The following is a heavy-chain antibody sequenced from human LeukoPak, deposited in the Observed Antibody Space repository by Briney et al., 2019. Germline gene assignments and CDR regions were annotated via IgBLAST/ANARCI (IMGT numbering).Heavy chain of an antibody. J-gene: IGHJ4*02. D-gene: IGHD1-26*01. CDR1: GLIFNNYA. CDR3: AKGGKWDVTPFDY. V-gene: IGHV3-23*01. CDR2: ISGGGGST. Sequence: PGGSLRLSCAGSGLIFNNYAMHWVRQPPGKGLEWVSTISGGGGSTYYADSVKGRFTISRDNSKNTLYLQVNSLRAEDTAVYYCAKGGKWDVTPFDYWGQGTLVTVSS.